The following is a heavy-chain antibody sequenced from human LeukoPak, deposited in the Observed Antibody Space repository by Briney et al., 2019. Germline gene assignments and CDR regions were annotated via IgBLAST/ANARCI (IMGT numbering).Heavy chain of an antibody. CDR2: IYYDGSA. D-gene: IGHD2/OR15-2a*01. J-gene: IGHJ5*02. V-gene: IGHV4-59*01. Sequence: SETLSLTCAVSGGSISTYYWSWIRQPPGKGLEWIGYIYYDGSANYNPSLKSRVTISEDTSKNQISLKLSSVTAAGTAVYYCARDNIQFDPWGQGTLVTVSS. CDR3: ARDNIQFDP. CDR1: GGSISTYY.